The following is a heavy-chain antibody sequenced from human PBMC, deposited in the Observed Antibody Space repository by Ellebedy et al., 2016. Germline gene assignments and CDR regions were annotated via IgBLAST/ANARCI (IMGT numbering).Heavy chain of an antibody. D-gene: IGHD3-10*01. V-gene: IGHV3-53*01. CDR3: AARHYDTFVI. Sequence: GESLKISXAASEFIVTDNYMTWVRQAPGKGLEWVSVIYSGGLSYYADSVKGRFTISRDGSKNTLYLQMNSLRPEDTAMYYCAARHYDTFVIWGRGTVVTVSS. CDR2: IYSGGLS. CDR1: EFIVTDNY. J-gene: IGHJ3*02.